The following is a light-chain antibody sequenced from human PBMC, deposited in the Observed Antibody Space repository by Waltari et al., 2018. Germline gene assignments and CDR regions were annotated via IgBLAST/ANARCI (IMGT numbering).Light chain of an antibody. CDR1: RLPKKD. J-gene: IGLJ1*01. CDR2: QDS. CDR3: YSTTDNNLGV. Sequence: SSELTQPSSVSVSPGQTARNTCSGVRLPKKDTRWFQQKPGQAPVLVLYQDSARPSGIPERFSGSSSGTTVTLTISGAQVEDEADYYCYSTTDNNLGVFGPGTRVTVL. V-gene: IGLV3-27*01.